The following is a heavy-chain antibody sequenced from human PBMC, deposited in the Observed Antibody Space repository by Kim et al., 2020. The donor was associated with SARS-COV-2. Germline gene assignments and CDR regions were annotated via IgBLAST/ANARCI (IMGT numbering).Heavy chain of an antibody. D-gene: IGHD5-12*01. Sequence: GGSLRLSCSASGFTFSLYAMHWVRQAPGKGLEYVSAINDNGGSTYYTDSVKGRFTISRDNSKNTLFLQMSSLTGEDTAVYFCVKPYTNRAYDDGMNYWGQGALVTVSP. V-gene: IGHV3-64D*09. CDR3: VKPYTNRAYDDGMNY. J-gene: IGHJ4*02. CDR2: INDNGGST. CDR1: GFTFSLYA.